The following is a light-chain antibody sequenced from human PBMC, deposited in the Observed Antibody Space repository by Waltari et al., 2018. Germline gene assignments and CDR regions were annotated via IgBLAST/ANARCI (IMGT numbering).Light chain of an antibody. J-gene: IGKJ4*02. CDR2: WAS. V-gene: IGKV4-1*01. Sequence: DIVMTQSPDSLTVSLGERATVNCKSSQSVLSSSNNKNFLAWYQQKPGQPPKLLIYWASTRGSGVPDRFSGSKAVPSASLAIADLQSEDEGDYYCQSSDTGLSGGVFGGGT. CDR3: QSSDTGLSGGV. CDR1: QSVLSSSNNKNF.